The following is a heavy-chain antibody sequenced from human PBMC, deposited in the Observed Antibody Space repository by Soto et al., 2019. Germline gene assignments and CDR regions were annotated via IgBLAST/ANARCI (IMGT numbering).Heavy chain of an antibody. J-gene: IGHJ4*02. Sequence: GRSISHSCGSSEFTVRSNYMILVRQAPGKGLEWVSVIYSGGSTYYADSVKGRFTISRDNSKNTLYLQMNSLRAEDTAVYYCARDGVGFAPEPPNWGQGTLVTVSS. CDR2: IYSGGST. CDR3: ARDGVGFAPEPPN. CDR1: EFTVRSNY. D-gene: IGHD3-10*01. V-gene: IGHV3-66*01.